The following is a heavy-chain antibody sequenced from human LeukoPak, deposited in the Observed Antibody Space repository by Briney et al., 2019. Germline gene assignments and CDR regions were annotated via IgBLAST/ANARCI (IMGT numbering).Heavy chain of an antibody. CDR1: GGSISSGGYY. CDR3: ARVPYYYDSSGQGI. D-gene: IGHD3-22*01. CDR2: IYYSGST. V-gene: IGHV4-31*03. J-gene: IGHJ3*02. Sequence: SETLSLTCTVSGGSISSGGYYWSWIRQHPGKGLEWIGYIYYSGSTYYNPSLESRVTISVDTSKNQFSLKLSSVTAADTAVYYCARVPYYYDSSGQGIWGQGTMVTVSS.